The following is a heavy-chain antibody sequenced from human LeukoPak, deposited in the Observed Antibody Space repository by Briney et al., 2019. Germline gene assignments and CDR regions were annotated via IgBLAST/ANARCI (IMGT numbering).Heavy chain of an antibody. J-gene: IGHJ6*03. Sequence: GGPLRLSCAASGFTFDDYGMSWVRQAPGKGLEWVSGINWNGGSTGYADSVKGRFTISRDNAKNSLYLQMNSLRAEDTALYYCARAYCGGDCYPIDYYYYYMDVWGKGTTVTVSS. D-gene: IGHD2-21*02. V-gene: IGHV3-20*04. CDR2: INWNGGST. CDR1: GFTFDDYG. CDR3: ARAYCGGDCYPIDYYYYYMDV.